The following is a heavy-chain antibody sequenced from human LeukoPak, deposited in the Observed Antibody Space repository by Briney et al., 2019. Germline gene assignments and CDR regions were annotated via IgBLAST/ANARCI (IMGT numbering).Heavy chain of an antibody. D-gene: IGHD6-6*01. V-gene: IGHV3-33*01. CDR3: ARCSGVFGSSDY. J-gene: IGHJ4*02. Sequence: PGGSLRLSCAASGFTFTSYAMHWVRQAPGKGLEWVAVIWYAGSNEYYAESVKGRFTISRDNSRNTLYLQMNSLRAEDTAVYYCARCSGVFGSSDYWGQGTLVTVSS. CDR2: IWYAGSNE. CDR1: GFTFTSYA.